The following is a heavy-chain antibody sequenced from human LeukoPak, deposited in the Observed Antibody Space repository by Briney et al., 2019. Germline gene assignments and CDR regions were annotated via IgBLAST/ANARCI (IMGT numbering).Heavy chain of an antibody. V-gene: IGHV3-23*01. CDR1: GFTFSSYA. Sequence: GGSLRLSCAASGFTFSSYAMSWVRQAPGKGLEWVSAISGSGGSTYYADSVKGRFTISRDNSKNTLYLQMNSLRAEDTAVYYCAKHTPFGETKVRLSGPITPVDYWGQGTLVTVSS. D-gene: IGHD3-10*01. J-gene: IGHJ4*02. CDR3: AKHTPFGETKVRLSGPITPVDY. CDR2: ISGSGGST.